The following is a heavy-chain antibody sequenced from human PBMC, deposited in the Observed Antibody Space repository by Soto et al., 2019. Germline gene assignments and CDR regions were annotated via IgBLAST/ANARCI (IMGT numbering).Heavy chain of an antibody. D-gene: IGHD2-8*02. CDR3: AKTLGLVDPFDY. CDR1: GFTFSSYW. Sequence: GGSLRLSCAASGFTFSSYWMHWVRQAPGKGLVWVSRINSDGSSTSYADSVKGRFTISRDNAKNTLYLQMNSLRAEDTAVYYCAKTLGLVDPFDYWGQGTLVTVSS. J-gene: IGHJ4*02. CDR2: INSDGSST. V-gene: IGHV3-74*01.